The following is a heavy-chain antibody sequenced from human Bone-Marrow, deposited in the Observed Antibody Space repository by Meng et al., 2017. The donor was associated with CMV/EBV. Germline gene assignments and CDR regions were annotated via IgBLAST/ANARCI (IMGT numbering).Heavy chain of an antibody. J-gene: IGHJ4*02. D-gene: IGHD6-19*01. V-gene: IGHV1-2*02. CDR3: ARGGEWLEWGDFDY. Sequence: GQLGKCGAEGKTRGPAVKASGKPPDTTFTGYYMDWGRQAPEQGFGWMGGITLTSGGTNYAQKFQGRATMPRDTSISTAYLELGRLRSDDTAVYYCARGGEWLEWGDFDYWGQGTLVTVSS. CDR1: DTTFTGYY. CDR2: ITLTSGGT.